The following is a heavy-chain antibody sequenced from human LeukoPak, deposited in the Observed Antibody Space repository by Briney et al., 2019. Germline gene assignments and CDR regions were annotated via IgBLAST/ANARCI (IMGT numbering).Heavy chain of an antibody. Sequence: ASVKVSCRASGYTFTSYGISWVRQAPGQGLEWMGWISAYNGNTNYAQKLQGRVTMTTDTSTSTAYMELRSLRSDDTAVYYCAREVWFGELSERTLDYWGQGTLVTVSS. J-gene: IGHJ4*02. D-gene: IGHD3-10*01. V-gene: IGHV1-18*01. CDR2: ISAYNGNT. CDR3: AREVWFGELSERTLDY. CDR1: GYTFTSYG.